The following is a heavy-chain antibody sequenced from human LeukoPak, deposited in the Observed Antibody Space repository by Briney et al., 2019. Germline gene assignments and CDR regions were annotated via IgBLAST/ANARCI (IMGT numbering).Heavy chain of an antibody. CDR1: GFTFSSYS. Sequence: GSLRLSCAASGFTFSSYSMNWVRQAPGKGLEWVSSINSSSSYIYYADSVKGRSTISRDNAKNSLYLQMNSLRAEDTAVYYCASGSGYSSSWYPNAFDIWGQGTMVTVSS. J-gene: IGHJ3*02. D-gene: IGHD6-13*01. CDR2: INSSSSYI. CDR3: ASGSGYSSSWYPNAFDI. V-gene: IGHV3-21*01.